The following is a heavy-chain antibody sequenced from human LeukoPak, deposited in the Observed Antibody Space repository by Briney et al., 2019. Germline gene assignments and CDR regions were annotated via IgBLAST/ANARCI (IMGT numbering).Heavy chain of an antibody. D-gene: IGHD5-18*01. CDR3: ARGYSYGHFDY. CDR1: GFTFSSYG. Sequence: GRSLRLSCAASGFTFSSYGMHWVRQAPGKGLEWVSVIYSGGSTYYADSVKGRFTISRDNSKNTLYLQMNSLRAEDTAVYYCARGYSYGHFDYWGQGTLVTVSS. J-gene: IGHJ4*02. V-gene: IGHV3-53*01. CDR2: IYSGGST.